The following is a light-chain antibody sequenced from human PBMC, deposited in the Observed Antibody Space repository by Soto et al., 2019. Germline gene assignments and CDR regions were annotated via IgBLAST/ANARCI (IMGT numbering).Light chain of an antibody. Sequence: IHMTPSPTPLSPSLVARLPINFRASQGISTWLAWYQQKPEKAPKTLIFDASNLQSGVPSRFSGSGSGTDFTLTISSVQPEDFATYYCQQYKSYQLTFGGGTKVDIK. CDR2: DAS. CDR3: QQYKSYQLT. J-gene: IGKJ4*01. V-gene: IGKV1D-16*01. CDR1: QGISTW.